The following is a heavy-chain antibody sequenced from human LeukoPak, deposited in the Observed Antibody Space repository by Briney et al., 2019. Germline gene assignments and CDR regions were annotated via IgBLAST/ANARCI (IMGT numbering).Heavy chain of an antibody. CDR1: GFTFSSYW. CDR3: AKGGRGNGEVY. V-gene: IGHV3-7*01. D-gene: IGHD2-8*01. Sequence: GGSLRLSCAVSGFTFSSYWMNWVRQAPGMGLEWVANIKQDGSEKNYVDSVKGRFTISRDNAKSSLFLQMNDLRAEDTAVYYCAKGGRGNGEVYWGQGTLVTVSS. CDR2: IKQDGSEK. J-gene: IGHJ4*02.